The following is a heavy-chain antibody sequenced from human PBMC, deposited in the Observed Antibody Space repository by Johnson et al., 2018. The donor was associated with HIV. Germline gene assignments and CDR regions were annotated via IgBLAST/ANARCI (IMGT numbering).Heavy chain of an antibody. J-gene: IGHJ3*01. Sequence: EVQLVESGGGLVQPGGSLRLSCATSGFIFRNYWMHWVRQAPGKGLVWVARIYSDGCDTAYADSVKGRFTISRVNAKKTLYLQMNSLRAEDTAIYYCARKQWLEIPSDGRDVWGQGTMVTVSS. V-gene: IGHV3-74*03. CDR2: IYSDGCDT. CDR3: ARKQWLEIPSDGRDV. CDR1: GFIFRNYW. D-gene: IGHD6-19*01.